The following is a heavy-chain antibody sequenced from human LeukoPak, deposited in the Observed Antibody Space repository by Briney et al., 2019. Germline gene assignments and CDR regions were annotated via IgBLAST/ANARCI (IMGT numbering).Heavy chain of an antibody. J-gene: IGHJ4*02. CDR3: ARVSYTPPNYFDS. CDR2: IFYSGTT. D-gene: IGHD3-16*01. CDR1: GGSFSGYY. Sequence: SETLSLTCAVYGGSFSGYYWSWIRQPPGKGLEWIGYIFYSGTTDYSPSLKTRVSMSIDTSKNQFSLKLTSVTAADTAVYFCARVSYTPPNYFDSWGQGIQVTVSS. V-gene: IGHV4-59*01.